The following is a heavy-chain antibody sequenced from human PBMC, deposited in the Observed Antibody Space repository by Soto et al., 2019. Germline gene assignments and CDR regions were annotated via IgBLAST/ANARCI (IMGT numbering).Heavy chain of an antibody. CDR2: ISGSGGST. CDR3: AKDWMGYYYDSSGYYWLDY. J-gene: IGHJ4*02. V-gene: IGHV3-23*01. D-gene: IGHD3-22*01. Sequence: EVQMLESGGGLVQPGGSLRLSCAASGFTFSSYAMSWVRQAPGKGLEWVSAISGSGGSTYYADSVKGRFTISRDNAKNAQYLKMNSLIAADTAVYYCAKDWMGYYYDSSGYYWLDYRGQGTLVTVSS. CDR1: GFTFSSYA.